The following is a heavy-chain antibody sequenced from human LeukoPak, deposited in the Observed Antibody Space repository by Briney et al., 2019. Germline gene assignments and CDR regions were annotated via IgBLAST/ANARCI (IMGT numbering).Heavy chain of an antibody. CDR2: IYYSGST. Sequence: SETLSPTCTVSGGSISSYYWSWIRQPPGKGLEWIGYIYYSGSTNYNPSLKSRVTMSVDTSKNQFSLKLSSVTAADTAVYYCARDLGITMIGNWFDPWGQGTLVTVSS. CDR3: ARDLGITMIGNWFDP. CDR1: GGSISSYY. J-gene: IGHJ5*02. D-gene: IGHD3-22*01. V-gene: IGHV4-59*12.